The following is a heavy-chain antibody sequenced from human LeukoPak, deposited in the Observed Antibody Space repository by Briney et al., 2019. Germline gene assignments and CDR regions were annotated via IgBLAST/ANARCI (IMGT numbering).Heavy chain of an antibody. J-gene: IGHJ4*02. D-gene: IGHD5-18*01. CDR2: INPYSGDT. V-gene: IGHV1-18*04. Sequence: ASVKVSCKASGYTFTGYYIHWVRQAPGQGLEWMGWINPYSGDTNYAQKLQGRVTMTTDTSTSTAYMELRSLRSDDTAVYYCAKVRGYSYTSDYWGQGTLVTVSS. CDR3: AKVRGYSYTSDY. CDR1: GYTFTGYY.